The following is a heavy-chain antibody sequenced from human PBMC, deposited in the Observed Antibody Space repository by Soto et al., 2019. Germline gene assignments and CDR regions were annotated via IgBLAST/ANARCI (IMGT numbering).Heavy chain of an antibody. D-gene: IGHD2-21*02. V-gene: IGHV1-46*01. J-gene: IGHJ4*02. CDR3: ARDHVCGGDCYSGLFIAY. CDR1: GYTFTSYY. CDR2: INPSGGST. Sequence: GASVKVSCKASGYTFTSYYMHWVRQAPGHGLEWMGIINPSGGSTSYAQKFQGRVTMTRDTSTSTVYMELSSLRSEDTAVYYCARDHVCGGDCYSGLFIAYWGQGTLVTVSS.